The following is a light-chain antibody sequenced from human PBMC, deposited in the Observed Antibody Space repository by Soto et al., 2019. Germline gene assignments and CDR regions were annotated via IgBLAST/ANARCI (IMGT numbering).Light chain of an antibody. V-gene: IGKV2-30*01. J-gene: IGKJ5*01. CDR3: MQGTHWPPIT. CDR1: QSLVYSDGNTY. Sequence: DVVVTQSPLSLPVTLVQAASISFRSSQSLVYSDGNTYLSWFQQRPGQSPRRLIYKVSNRDSGVPDRFSGSGSGTDFTLKISRVEAEDVGVYYCMQGTHWPPITFGQGTRLEIK. CDR2: KVS.